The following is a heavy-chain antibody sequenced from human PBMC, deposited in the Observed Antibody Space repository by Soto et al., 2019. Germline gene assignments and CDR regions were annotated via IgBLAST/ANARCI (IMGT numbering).Heavy chain of an antibody. CDR1: GLTFSGYW. J-gene: IGHJ4*02. CDR2: LNPEGSAK. Sequence: PGGSLRLSCEVSGLTFSGYWMTWVRQAPGKGLAWVANLNPEGSAKYYVDSVRGRFTISRDNAKQSLSLQMNSLRVEDTAVYYCVTGYCSAGVCSRGYWGQGTLVTVSS. CDR3: VTGYCSAGVCSRGY. V-gene: IGHV3-7*01. D-gene: IGHD2-8*02.